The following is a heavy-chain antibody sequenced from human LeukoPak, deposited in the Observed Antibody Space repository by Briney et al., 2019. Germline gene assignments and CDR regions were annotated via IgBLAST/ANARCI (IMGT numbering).Heavy chain of an antibody. CDR2: IIPILGIA. D-gene: IGHD5-24*01. V-gene: IGHV1-69*04. CDR3: ARDREEMATTDAFDI. Sequence: SVKVSCKASGGTFSSYTISRVRQAPGQGLEWMGRIIPILGIANYAQKFQGRVTITADKSTSTAYMELSSLRSEDTAVYYCARDREEMATTDAFDIWGQGTMVTVSS. J-gene: IGHJ3*02. CDR1: GGTFSSYT.